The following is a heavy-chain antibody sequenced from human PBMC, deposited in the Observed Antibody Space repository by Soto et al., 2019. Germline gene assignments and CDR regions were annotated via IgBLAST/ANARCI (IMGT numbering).Heavy chain of an antibody. J-gene: IGHJ4*02. Sequence: GSGPTLVNPTETLTLTCTVSGFSLSNARMGVSWIRQPPGKALEWLAHIFSNDEKSYSTSLKSRLTISKDTSKSQVVLTMTNMDPVDTATYYCARMRFDILTGYYFDYWGQGTLVTVSS. CDR3: ARMRFDILTGYYFDY. D-gene: IGHD3-9*01. V-gene: IGHV2-26*01. CDR1: GFSLSNARMG. CDR2: IFSNDEK.